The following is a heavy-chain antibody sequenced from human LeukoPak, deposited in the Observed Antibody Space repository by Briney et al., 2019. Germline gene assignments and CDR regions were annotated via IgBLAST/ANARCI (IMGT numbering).Heavy chain of an antibody. Sequence: SQTLSLTCTVSGGSISSGGYYWSWIRQHPGKGLEWIGYIYYSGSTYHNPSLKSRVTISVDTSKNQFSLKLSSVTAADTAVYYCARESLPAAYDYWGQGTLVTVSS. CDR1: GGSISSGGYY. CDR2: IYYSGST. V-gene: IGHV4-31*03. J-gene: IGHJ4*02. CDR3: ARESLPAAYDY. D-gene: IGHD2-2*01.